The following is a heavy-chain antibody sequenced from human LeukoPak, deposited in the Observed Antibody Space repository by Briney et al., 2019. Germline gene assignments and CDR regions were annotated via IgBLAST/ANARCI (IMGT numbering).Heavy chain of an antibody. D-gene: IGHD2-8*01. Sequence: PGGSLRLSCEASGFVFDTFSMSWVRQAPGKGLEWVANIKQDGSEKYYVDSVKGRFTISRDNAKNSLYLQMNSLRAEDTAVYYCARKPPYVWGQGTLVTVSS. CDR3: ARKPPYV. CDR1: GFVFDTFS. V-gene: IGHV3-7*01. J-gene: IGHJ4*02. CDR2: IKQDGSEK.